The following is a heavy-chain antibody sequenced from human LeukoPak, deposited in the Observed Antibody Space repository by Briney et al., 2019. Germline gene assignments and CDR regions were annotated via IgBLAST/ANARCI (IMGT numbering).Heavy chain of an antibody. V-gene: IGHV3-7*01. Sequence: GGSLRLSCAASGFTFSSYWMSWVRQAQGKGLEWVANIKQDGSEKYYVDSVKGRFTISRDNAKNSLYLQMNSLRAEDTAVYYCAKLSVWDGSGNYDYWGQGTLVTVSS. CDR3: AKLSVWDGSGNYDY. D-gene: IGHD3-10*01. CDR1: GFTFSSYW. J-gene: IGHJ4*02. CDR2: IKQDGSEK.